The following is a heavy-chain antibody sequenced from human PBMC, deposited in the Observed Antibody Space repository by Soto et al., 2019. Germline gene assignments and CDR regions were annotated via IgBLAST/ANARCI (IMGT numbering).Heavy chain of an antibody. J-gene: IGHJ3*02. D-gene: IGHD6-13*01. V-gene: IGHV2-26*01. Sequence: QVTLKESGPVVVKPTETLTLTCTVSGFSLNNARMGVSWIRQPPGKALEWLAHIFSNDEKSYSTSLKSRLIISKDTSKSQVVLIMTNMDPVDTATYHWARSIAAADDAFDIWGQGTMVTVCS. CDR3: ARSIAAADDAFDI. CDR2: IFSNDEK. CDR1: GFSLNNARMG.